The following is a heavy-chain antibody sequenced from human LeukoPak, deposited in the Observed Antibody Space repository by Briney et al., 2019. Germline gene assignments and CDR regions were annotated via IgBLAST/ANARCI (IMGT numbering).Heavy chain of an antibody. CDR3: ARDNLEPQGEDWFDP. V-gene: IGHV4-4*07. Sequence: SETLSLTCTVSGGSISSYYWSWIRQPAGKGLEWIGRIYTSGSTNYNPSLKSRVTMSVDTSKNQFSLKLSSVTAADTAVYYCARDNLEPQGEDWFDPWGQGTLVTVSS. D-gene: IGHD3-16*01. CDR2: IYTSGST. CDR1: GGSISSYY. J-gene: IGHJ5*02.